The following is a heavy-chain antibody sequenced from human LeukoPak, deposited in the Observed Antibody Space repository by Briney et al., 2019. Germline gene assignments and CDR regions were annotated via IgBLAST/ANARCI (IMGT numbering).Heavy chain of an antibody. J-gene: IGHJ4*02. CDR2: ISSSSRYI. CDR3: ARDLPLASL. Sequence: GGSLRLSCAASGFTFSNSGMNWVRQAPGKGLEWVSSISSSSRYIYYADSVKGRFTISRDSAKNSLYLQMNSLRAEDTAVYYCARDLPLASLWGQGTLVTVSS. CDR1: GFTFSNSG. V-gene: IGHV3-21*01.